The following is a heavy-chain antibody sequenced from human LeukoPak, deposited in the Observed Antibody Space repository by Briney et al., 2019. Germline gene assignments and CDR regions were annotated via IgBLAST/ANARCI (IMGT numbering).Heavy chain of an antibody. Sequence: PGGSLRLSCAASGFTVSGNYMSWVRQAPGKGLEWVSIIYSGGNTYYADSVKGRFTISRDNSKNTLYLQMNSLRAEDTAVYYCAKGDYDILTGYNYYYGMDVWGQGTTVTVSS. CDR1: GFTVSGNY. CDR3: AKGDYDILTGYNYYYGMDV. V-gene: IGHV3-53*01. J-gene: IGHJ6*02. CDR2: IYSGGNT. D-gene: IGHD3-9*01.